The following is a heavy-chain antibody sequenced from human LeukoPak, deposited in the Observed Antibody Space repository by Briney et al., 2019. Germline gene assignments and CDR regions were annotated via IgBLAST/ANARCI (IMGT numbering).Heavy chain of an antibody. CDR3: ARSYGDGPYYYYYMDV. CDR1: GGTFSSYA. Sequence: ASVKVSCKASGGTFSSYAISWVRQAPGQGLEWMGGIIPIFGTANYAQKFQGRVTITADESTSTAYMELSSLRSEDTAVYYCARSYGDGPYYYYYMDVWGKGTTVTISS. CDR2: IIPIFGTA. J-gene: IGHJ6*03. D-gene: IGHD4-17*01. V-gene: IGHV1-69*13.